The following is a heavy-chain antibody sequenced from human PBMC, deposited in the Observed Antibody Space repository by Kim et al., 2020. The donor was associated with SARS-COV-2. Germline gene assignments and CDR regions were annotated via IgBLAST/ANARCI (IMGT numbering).Heavy chain of an antibody. CDR1: GGSFSGYY. V-gene: IGHV4-34*01. J-gene: IGHJ4*02. CDR3: ARGRGSIVDY. Sequence: SETLSLTCAVYGGSFSGYYWSWIRQPPGKGLEWIGEINHSGSTNYNPSLKSRVTISVDTSKNQFSLKLSSVTAADTAVYYCARGRGSIVDYWGQGTLVTVSS. CDR2: INHSGST. D-gene: IGHD2-21*01.